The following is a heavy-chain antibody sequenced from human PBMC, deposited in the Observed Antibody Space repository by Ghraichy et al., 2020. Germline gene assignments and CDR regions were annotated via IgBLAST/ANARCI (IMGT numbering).Heavy chain of an antibody. Sequence: SVKVSCKASGFTFTSSAVQWVRQARGQRLEWIGWIVVGSGNTNYAQKFQERVTITRDMSTSTAYMELSSLRSEDTAVYYCAADYDFWSGYYFLSGKDVWGQGTTVTVSS. CDR1: GFTFTSSA. V-gene: IGHV1-58*01. D-gene: IGHD3-3*01. J-gene: IGHJ6*02. CDR3: AADYDFWSGYYFLSGKDV. CDR2: IVVGSGNT.